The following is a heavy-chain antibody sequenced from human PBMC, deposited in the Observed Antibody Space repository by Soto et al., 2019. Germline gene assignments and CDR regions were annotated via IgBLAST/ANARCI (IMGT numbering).Heavy chain of an antibody. CDR1: GAALSSGGYF. J-gene: IGHJ5*02. CDR2: IYYSGGT. CDR3: TSDQGVAAAGITWFDP. V-gene: IGHV4-61*08. D-gene: IGHD6-13*01. Sequence: SETLSLTCTVSGAALSSGGYFYTWVRQPPGKGLEWLGYIYYSGGTNYTPSLKSRVTISLDKSKSQFSLGLISVTAADTAVYYCTSDQGVAAAGITWFDPWGQGSPVTVSS.